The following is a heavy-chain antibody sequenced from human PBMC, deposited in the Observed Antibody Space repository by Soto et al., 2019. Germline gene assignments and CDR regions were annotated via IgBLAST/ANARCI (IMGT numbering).Heavy chain of an antibody. CDR2: ISGSGGST. V-gene: IGHV3-23*01. CDR1: GFTFSSYG. CDR3: ASQTSGYYYYGMDV. Sequence: GGSLRLSCEASGFTFSSYGMTWVRQAPGKGLEWVSAISGSGGSTFYADSLGGRFTISRDNSKNTLYLEMKSLRAEDTAVYYCASQTSGYYYYGMDVWGQGTTVTVSS. J-gene: IGHJ6*02.